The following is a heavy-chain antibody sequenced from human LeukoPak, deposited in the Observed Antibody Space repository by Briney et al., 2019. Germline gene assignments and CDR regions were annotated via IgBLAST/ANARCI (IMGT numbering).Heavy chain of an antibody. CDR3: TREWRFGELLFDN. CDR1: GFTVSSNY. Sequence: GGSLRLPCAASGFTVSSNYMSWVRQAPGKGLEWVSVIYSGGGTYYADSVKGRFTISRDNSKNTLYLQMNSLRAEDTAVYYCTREWRFGELLFDNWGQGTLVTVSS. V-gene: IGHV3-53*01. CDR2: IYSGGGT. D-gene: IGHD3-10*01. J-gene: IGHJ4*02.